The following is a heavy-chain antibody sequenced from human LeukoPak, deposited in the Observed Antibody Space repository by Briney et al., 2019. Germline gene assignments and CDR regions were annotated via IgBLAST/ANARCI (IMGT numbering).Heavy chain of an antibody. CDR1: GGSISSDNIY. CDR2: IYTSGST. J-gene: IGHJ3*02. V-gene: IGHV4-61*02. Sequence: SQTLSLTRTVSGGSISSDNIYWSWVRQPAGKGLEWIGRIYTSGSTNYNPSLESRVTISVDTSKNQLSLKLSSVTAADTAVYYCARHDAFDIWGQGTMVTVSS. CDR3: ARHDAFDI.